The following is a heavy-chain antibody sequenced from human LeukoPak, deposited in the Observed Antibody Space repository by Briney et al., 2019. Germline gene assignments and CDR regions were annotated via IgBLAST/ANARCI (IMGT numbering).Heavy chain of an antibody. CDR3: AKGRSGVSSAAINC. J-gene: IGHJ4*02. Sequence: GGSLRLSCAASGFTFSSYAMSWVRQAPGKGLEWVSTISGSGDSTYYADSVKGRFTISRDNSKNTLHLQMNSLRAEDTAVYSCAKGRSGVSSAAINCWGQGTPVTVSS. V-gene: IGHV3-23*01. D-gene: IGHD2-2*01. CDR2: ISGSGDST. CDR1: GFTFSSYA.